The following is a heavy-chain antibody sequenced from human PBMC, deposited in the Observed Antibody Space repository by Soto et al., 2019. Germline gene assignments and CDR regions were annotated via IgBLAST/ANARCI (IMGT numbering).Heavy chain of an antibody. J-gene: IGHJ4*02. CDR1: GYTFTGYY. CDR2: INPNSGGT. V-gene: IGHV1-2*04. CDR3: ARGISVRNHLYS. Sequence: QVQLVQSGAEVKKPGASVQVSCKASGYTFTGYYMHWVRQAPGQGLEWMGWINPNSGGTNYAQKCQGCVTMTRDTSISTSYMELRRLRSDDTAVYYCARGISVRNHLYSWGQGTLVTVSS. D-gene: IGHD1-20*01.